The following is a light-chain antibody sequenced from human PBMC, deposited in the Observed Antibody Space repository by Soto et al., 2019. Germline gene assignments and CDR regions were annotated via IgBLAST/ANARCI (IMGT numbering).Light chain of an antibody. CDR2: GAS. V-gene: IGKV3-20*01. CDR1: QSVSSNY. J-gene: IGKJ1*01. CDR3: QQYATSSWT. Sequence: EIVLTQSPGTLSLSPGERATLSCRAGQSVSSNYLAWYQQRPGLAPRLLIYGASTRVTGIPDRFSGSGSGTEFTLTISRLEPEDFAVYYCQQYATSSWTFGQGTKVEIK.